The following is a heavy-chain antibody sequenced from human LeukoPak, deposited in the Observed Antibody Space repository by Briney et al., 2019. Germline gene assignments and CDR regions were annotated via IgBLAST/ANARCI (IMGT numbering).Heavy chain of an antibody. CDR3: AELGITMIGGV. CDR2: ISSSGSTI. V-gene: IGHV3-48*03. CDR1: GFTLSSYE. J-gene: IGHJ6*04. Sequence: PGRSLRLSCAPSGFTLSSYEMNWVRQAPGKGLEWVSYISSSGSTIYYADSVKGRFTISRDNAKNSLYLQMNSLRAKDTAVYYCAELGITMIGGVWGKGTPVTISS. D-gene: IGHD3-10*02.